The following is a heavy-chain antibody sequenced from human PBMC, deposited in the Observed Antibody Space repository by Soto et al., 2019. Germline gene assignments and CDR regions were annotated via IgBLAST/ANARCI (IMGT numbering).Heavy chain of an antibody. D-gene: IGHD2-15*01. Sequence: ASVKVSCKASGYTFTSYYMHWVRQAPGQGLEWMGIINPSGGSTSYAQKFQGRVTMTRDTSTSTVYMELSSLRSEDTAVYYCASRDCSGGSCYGSFDYWGQGTLVTVSS. CDR2: INPSGGST. CDR1: GYTFTSYY. J-gene: IGHJ4*02. V-gene: IGHV1-46*01. CDR3: ASRDCSGGSCYGSFDY.